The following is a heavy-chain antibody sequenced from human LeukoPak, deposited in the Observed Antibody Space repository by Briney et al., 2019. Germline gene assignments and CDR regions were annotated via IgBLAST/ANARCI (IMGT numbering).Heavy chain of an antibody. CDR3: AKGPRADGYNYENWFDP. CDR2: ISGSGGST. D-gene: IGHD5-24*01. CDR1: GFTFSSYS. V-gene: IGHV3-23*01. J-gene: IGHJ5*02. Sequence: PGGSLRLSCAASGFTFSSYSMNWVRQAPGKGLEWVSAISGSGGSTYYADSVKGRFTISRDNSKNTLYLQMNSLRAEDTAVYYCAKGPRADGYNYENWFDPWGQGTLVTVSS.